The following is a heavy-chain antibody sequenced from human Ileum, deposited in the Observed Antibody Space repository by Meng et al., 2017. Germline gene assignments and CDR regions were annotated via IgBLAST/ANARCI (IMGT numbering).Heavy chain of an antibody. CDR2: ISSSGSSI. J-gene: IGHJ4*02. CDR3: AREESYDRFDC. CDR1: EFTFNTYE. Sequence: GGSLRLSCAASEFTFNTYEMNWVRQAPGKGLEWVSYISSSGSSISYADSVKGRFTISRDNAKNSLYLQMNSLRAEDTAVYYCAREESYDRFDCWGQGTRVTVSS. V-gene: IGHV3-48*03. D-gene: IGHD3-16*01.